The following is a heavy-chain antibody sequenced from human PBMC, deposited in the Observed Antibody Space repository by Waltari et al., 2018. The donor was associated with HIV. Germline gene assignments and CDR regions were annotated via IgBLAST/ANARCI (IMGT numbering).Heavy chain of an antibody. J-gene: IGHJ4*02. Sequence: QLQLQESGPGLVKPSETLSLTCTVSGGSFRTSSYYWGWIRQPRGKGLEWIGSVYYSGSSYYNPSLKSRVTISVDTSKNQFSLKLSSVIAADTAVYYCVAGYYGRGDYWGQGTLVTVSS. V-gene: IGHV4-39*01. CDR2: VYYSGSS. CDR1: GGSFRTSSYY. CDR3: VAGYYGRGDY. D-gene: IGHD3-3*01.